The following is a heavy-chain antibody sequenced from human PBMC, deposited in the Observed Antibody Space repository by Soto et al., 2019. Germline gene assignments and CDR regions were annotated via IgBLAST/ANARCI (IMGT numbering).Heavy chain of an antibody. Sequence: QVQLVESGGGVVQPGKSLRLSCAASGFTFSNYAMHWVRQAPGEGLEWVAFLSYDGSNKYYADSVKGRFTISRDNSKNTLYLQMNSLRPDDTAVYYCARDPTGTNFFDNWGPGTLVTVSS. CDR2: LSYDGSNK. D-gene: IGHD1-7*01. J-gene: IGHJ4*02. V-gene: IGHV3-30-3*01. CDR1: GFTFSNYA. CDR3: ARDPTGTNFFDN.